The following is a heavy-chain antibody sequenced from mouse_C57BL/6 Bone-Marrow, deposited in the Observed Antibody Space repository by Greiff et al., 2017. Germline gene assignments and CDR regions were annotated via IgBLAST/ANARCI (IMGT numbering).Heavy chain of an antibody. CDR1: GYTFTDYN. Sequence: VQLQQSGPELVKPGASVKMSCKASGYTFTDYNMNWVKQSHGKSLEWIGYINPNNGGTSSNQKFKGKATLTVNKSSSKAYMELRSLTSDDSAVYYCARGDDDEAWFAYWGQGTLVTVSA. V-gene: IGHV1-22*01. J-gene: IGHJ3*01. D-gene: IGHD2-4*01. CDR2: INPNNGGT. CDR3: ARGDDDEAWFAY.